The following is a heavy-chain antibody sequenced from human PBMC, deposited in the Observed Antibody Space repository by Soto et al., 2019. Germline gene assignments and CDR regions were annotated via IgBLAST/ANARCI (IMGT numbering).Heavy chain of an antibody. CDR1: GYTFTSYG. J-gene: IGHJ5*02. D-gene: IGHD2-2*01. V-gene: IGHV1-18*01. CDR2: ISAYNGNT. CDR3: ARVEDLIVLVPAGWFDP. Sequence: EASVKVSCKASGYTFTSYGISWVRQAPGQGLEWMGWISAYNGNTNYAQKLQGRVTMTTDTSTSTAYMELRSLRSDDTAVYYCARVEDLIVLVPAGWFDPWGQGTLVTVSS.